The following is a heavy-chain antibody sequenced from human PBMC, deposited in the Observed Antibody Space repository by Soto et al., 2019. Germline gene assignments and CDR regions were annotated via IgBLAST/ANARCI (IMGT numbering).Heavy chain of an antibody. J-gene: IGHJ6*02. V-gene: IGHV3-21*01. CDR2: ISSSSSYI. D-gene: IGHD1-7*01. CDR1: GFTFSSYS. CDR3: AREGGGTGTIELWSVLAYYYYGMDV. Sequence: EVQLVESGGGLVKPGGSLRLSCAASGFTFSSYSMNWVRQAPGKGLEWVSYISSSSSYIYYAESVKGRFTISRDNAKNSLYLQMNSLRAEDTAVYYCAREGGGTGTIELWSVLAYYYYGMDVWGQGTTVTVSS.